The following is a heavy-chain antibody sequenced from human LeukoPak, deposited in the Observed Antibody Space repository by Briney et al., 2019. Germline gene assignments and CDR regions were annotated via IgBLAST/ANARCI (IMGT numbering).Heavy chain of an antibody. Sequence: PSETLSLTCTVSGGSISSYYWSWIRQPPGKGLEWIGYIYYSGSTNYNPSLKSRVTISEDTSKNQFSLKLSSVTAADTAVYYCARRGYCSGGSCYSTGFFDYWGQGTLVTVSS. V-gene: IGHV4-59*08. D-gene: IGHD2-15*01. CDR2: IYYSGST. J-gene: IGHJ4*02. CDR3: ARRGYCSGGSCYSTGFFDY. CDR1: GGSISSYY.